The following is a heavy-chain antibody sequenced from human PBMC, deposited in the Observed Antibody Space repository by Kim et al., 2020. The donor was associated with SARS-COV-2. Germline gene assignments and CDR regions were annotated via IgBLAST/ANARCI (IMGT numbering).Heavy chain of an antibody. D-gene: IGHD6-13*01. V-gene: IGHV3-66*01. Sequence: SVKGRFSISRDNSKNTVYLQMSSLRAEDTAVYLCAREVQQLSFFYYSYDVWGKETTVTVSS. CDR3: AREVQQLSFFYYSYDV. J-gene: IGHJ6*03.